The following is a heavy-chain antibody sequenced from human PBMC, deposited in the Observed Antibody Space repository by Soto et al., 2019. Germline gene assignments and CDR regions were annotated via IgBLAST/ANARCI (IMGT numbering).Heavy chain of an antibody. CDR2: IVVGSGNT. V-gene: IGHV1-58*01. CDR1: GFTFTSSA. D-gene: IGHD1-26*01. J-gene: IGHJ4*02. Sequence: GAAVKVSCKACGFTFTSSAVQWVRQARGQRLEWIGWIVVGSGNTNYAQKFQERVTITRDMSTSTAYMELSSLRSEDTAVYYCAADRDSGSYLDYWGQGPLVTVSS. CDR3: AADRDSGSYLDY.